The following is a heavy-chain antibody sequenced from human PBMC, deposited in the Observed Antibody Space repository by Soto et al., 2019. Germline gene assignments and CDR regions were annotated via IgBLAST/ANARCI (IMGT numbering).Heavy chain of an antibody. CDR2: IGTAGDT. V-gene: IGHV3-13*01. CDR3: ATDEEGSDYDSSGDAFDI. J-gene: IGHJ3*02. Sequence: GGSLRLSCAASGFTFSSYDMHWVRQATGKGLEWVSAIGTAGDTYYPGSLKGRFTITRENAKNSLYLQMNSLRAGDTAVYCGATDEEGSDYDSSGDAFDIWGQGTMVTVSS. D-gene: IGHD3-22*01. CDR1: GFTFSSYD.